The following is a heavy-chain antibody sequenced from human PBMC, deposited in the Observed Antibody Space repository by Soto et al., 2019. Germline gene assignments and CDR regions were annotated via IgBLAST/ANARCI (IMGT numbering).Heavy chain of an antibody. V-gene: IGHV3-23*01. D-gene: IGHD6-19*01. CDR3: AKDYGSGWSVDY. CDR1: GFTFSSYV. J-gene: IGHJ4*02. Sequence: LRLSCAASGFTFSSYVMSWVRQTPGKRLEWVSGINGSGDTTYYADSVKGRFTITRDNSKNTLYLQMNSLRADDTAVYYCAKDYGSGWSVDYWGQGALVTVSS. CDR2: INGSGDTT.